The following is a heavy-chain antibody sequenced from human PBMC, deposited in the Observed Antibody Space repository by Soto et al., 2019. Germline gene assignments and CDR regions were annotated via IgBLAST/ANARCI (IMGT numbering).Heavy chain of an antibody. D-gene: IGHD6-6*01. Sequence: QLQLQESGPGLVKPSETLSLTCAVSGGSVSSGGNYWGWIRQSPGKGLEWIGSVHDTGTTHYNPSLTSRVTISVDTSKNQCSLNVNSVTAADTAVYYCARGLSSPSAAGVWGQGTLVTVYS. V-gene: IGHV4-39*01. CDR1: GGSVSSGGNY. J-gene: IGHJ4*02. CDR3: ARGLSSPSAAGV. CDR2: VHDTGTT.